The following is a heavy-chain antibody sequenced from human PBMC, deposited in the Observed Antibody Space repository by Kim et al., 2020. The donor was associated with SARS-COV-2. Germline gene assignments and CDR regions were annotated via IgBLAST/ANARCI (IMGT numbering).Heavy chain of an antibody. J-gene: IGHJ5*02. CDR1: GGSISSGGYY. CDR3: AAARGAANWFDP. D-gene: IGHD2-15*01. CDR2: IYYSGST. Sequence: SETLSLTCTVSGGSISSGGYYWSWIRQHPGKGLEWIGYIYYSGSTYYNPSLKSRVTISVDTSKNQFSLKLSSVTAADTAVYYCAAARGAANWFDPWGQGTLVTVSS. V-gene: IGHV4-31*03.